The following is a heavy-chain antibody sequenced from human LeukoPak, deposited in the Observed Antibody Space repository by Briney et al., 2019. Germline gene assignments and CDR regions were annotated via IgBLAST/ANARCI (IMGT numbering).Heavy chain of an antibody. Sequence: GGSLRLSCAASGFTFSDYYMSWIRQAPGKGLEWVSYISSSGSTIYYADSVKGRFTISRDNSKNTLYLQMNSLRAEDTAVYYCAKDRGITIFGVVPYFDYWGQGTLVTVSS. CDR2: ISSSGSTI. CDR3: AKDRGITIFGVVPYFDY. J-gene: IGHJ4*02. V-gene: IGHV3-11*01. CDR1: GFTFSDYY. D-gene: IGHD3-3*01.